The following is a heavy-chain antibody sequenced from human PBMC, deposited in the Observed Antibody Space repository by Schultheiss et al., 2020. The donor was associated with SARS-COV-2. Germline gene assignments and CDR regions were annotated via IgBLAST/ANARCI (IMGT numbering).Heavy chain of an antibody. CDR2: IIPIFGTA. Sequence: ASVKVSCKSSGYTFTNYGITWVRQAPGQGLEWMGGIIPIFGTANYAQKFQGRVTMTRDTSISTAYMELSRLRSDDTAVYYCARGPSAYWGQGTLVTVSS. CDR1: GYTFTNYG. CDR3: ARGPSAY. J-gene: IGHJ4*02. V-gene: IGHV1-18*04.